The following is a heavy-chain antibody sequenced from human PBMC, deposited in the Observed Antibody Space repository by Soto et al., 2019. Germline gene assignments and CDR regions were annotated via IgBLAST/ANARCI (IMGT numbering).Heavy chain of an antibody. CDR2: VFYTGRA. CDR3: AKGGFGESPYYYYGMDV. Sequence: SETLSLTCTVSGGSLGSYYWSWIRQPPGKGLEWIGYVFYTGRANYNASLKSRVSISLDTSNYQFSLKLSSVTAADTAVYYCAKGGFGESPYYYYGMDVWGQGTTVTVSS. D-gene: IGHD3-10*01. J-gene: IGHJ6*02. V-gene: IGHV4-59*03. CDR1: GGSLGSYY.